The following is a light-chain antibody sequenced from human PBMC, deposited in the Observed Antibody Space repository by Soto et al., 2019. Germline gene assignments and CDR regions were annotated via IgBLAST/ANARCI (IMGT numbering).Light chain of an antibody. Sequence: EIVMTQSPLSLPVTPGEPASISCRSSQSLLHSNGYNFLNWYLQKPGQSPQLLIFLGSNRASVVPDRFSGHGSGTDFTLKISSVEADDVGVYYCMQALQTWTFGQGTKVEIK. CDR2: LGS. CDR3: MQALQTWT. J-gene: IGKJ1*01. V-gene: IGKV2-28*01. CDR1: QSLLHSNGYNF.